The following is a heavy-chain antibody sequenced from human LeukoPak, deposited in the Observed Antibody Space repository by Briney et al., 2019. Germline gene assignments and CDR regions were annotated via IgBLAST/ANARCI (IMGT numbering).Heavy chain of an antibody. Sequence: GSLRLSCAASGFTFSSYAVSWVRQPPGKGLEWIGEINHSGSTNYNPSLKSRVTISVDTSKNQFSLKLSSVTAADTAVYFCARDRDYYYDSSGYYRDDAFDIWGQGTMVTVSS. J-gene: IGHJ3*02. CDR3: ARDRDYYYDSSGYYRDDAFDI. CDR1: GFTFSSYA. V-gene: IGHV4-34*01. D-gene: IGHD3-22*01. CDR2: INHSGST.